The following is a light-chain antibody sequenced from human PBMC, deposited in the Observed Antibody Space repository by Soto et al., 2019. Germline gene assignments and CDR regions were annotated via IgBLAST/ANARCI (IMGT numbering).Light chain of an antibody. Sequence: DIQMTQSPSTLSASIGDRVTITCRASETVNSWLAWYQQKPGKAPELLIYEASNLQSGVPSRFSGSRSGTEFTLSISDLQPEDFAAYYCHQYNRYPRTFGQGTKSDIK. CDR3: HQYNRYPRT. CDR1: ETVNSW. J-gene: IGKJ1*01. V-gene: IGKV1-5*03. CDR2: EAS.